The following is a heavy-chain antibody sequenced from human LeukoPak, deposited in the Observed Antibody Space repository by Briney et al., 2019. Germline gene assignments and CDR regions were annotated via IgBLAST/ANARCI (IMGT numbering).Heavy chain of an antibody. CDR3: ARDKVTMVRGAQKGRAFDI. CDR1: GYTFTGYY. J-gene: IGHJ3*02. V-gene: IGHV1-2*04. CDR2: INPNSGGT. Sequence: ASVKVSCKASGYTFTGYYMHWVRQAPGQGLEWMGWINPNSGGTNYAQKFQGWVTMTRDTSISTAYMELSRLRSDDTAVYYCARDKVTMVRGAQKGRAFDIWGQGTMVTVSS. D-gene: IGHD3-10*01.